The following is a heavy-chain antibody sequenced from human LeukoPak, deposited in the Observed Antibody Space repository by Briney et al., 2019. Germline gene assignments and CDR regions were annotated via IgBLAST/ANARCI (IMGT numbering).Heavy chain of an antibody. V-gene: IGHV3-64D*06. CDR3: VKDSSCSGGSCYAHFDY. Sequence: QTGGSLRLSCSASGFTFSSYAMHWVRQAPGKGLEYVSAISSNGGSTYYADSVKGRFTISRDNSKNTLYLQMSGLRAEDTAVYYCVKDSSCSGGSCYAHFDYWGQGTLVTVSS. D-gene: IGHD2-15*01. J-gene: IGHJ4*02. CDR1: GFTFSSYA. CDR2: ISSNGGST.